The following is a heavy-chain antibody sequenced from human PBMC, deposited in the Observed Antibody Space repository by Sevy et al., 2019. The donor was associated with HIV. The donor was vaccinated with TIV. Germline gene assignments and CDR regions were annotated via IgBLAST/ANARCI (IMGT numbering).Heavy chain of an antibody. CDR3: TTILGGSMGS. Sequence: GGSLRLSCAASGFTFNSAYMNWVRQAPGKGLEWVGRGVSKVNGGTVNYAATVKGRFIISRDDSKNTLFLQMNTLKIAGTAMYYCTTILGGSMGSWGQGTLVTVSS. D-gene: IGHD3-10*01. V-gene: IGHV3-15*04. J-gene: IGHJ5*02. CDR2: GVSKVNGGTV. CDR1: GFTFNSAY.